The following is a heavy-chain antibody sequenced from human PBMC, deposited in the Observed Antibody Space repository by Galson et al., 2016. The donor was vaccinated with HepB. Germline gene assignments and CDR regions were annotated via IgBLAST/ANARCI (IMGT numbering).Heavy chain of an antibody. CDR2: FITVFGTT. V-gene: IGHV1-69*05. CDR3: ARDRGQYSAV. D-gene: IGHD2-15*01. Sequence: SVKVSCTASGGTFNSYIFTWVRQAPGHGLEWMGEFITVFGTTNYAQKFQGRITITTDDSTSTVFLDLNSLRSNDTAVYFCARDRGQYSAVWGQGTLVTVSS. CDR1: GGTFNSYI. J-gene: IGHJ4*02.